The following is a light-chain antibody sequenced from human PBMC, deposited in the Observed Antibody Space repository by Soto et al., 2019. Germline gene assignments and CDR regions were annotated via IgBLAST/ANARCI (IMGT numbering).Light chain of an antibody. CDR1: QGLSSNY. CDR3: QHYGPSHFT. CDR2: GAS. V-gene: IGKV3-20*01. J-gene: IGKJ3*01. Sequence: IVLTQSPDTLSLSPGESATLSCRASQGLSSNYLLWHQHKPGQAPRLLIYGASNRATGTPDRFSGSGSGTDFTLTISSLEAEDFAVYYCQHYGPSHFTFGPGTIVDVK.